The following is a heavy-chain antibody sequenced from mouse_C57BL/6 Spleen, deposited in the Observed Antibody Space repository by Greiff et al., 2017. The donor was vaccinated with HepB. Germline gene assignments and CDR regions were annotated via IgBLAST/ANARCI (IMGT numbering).Heavy chain of an antibody. CDR2: INPSSGYT. CDR3: ARVYDGYYYFDY. V-gene: IGHV1-7*01. CDR1: GYTFTSYW. Sequence: VQLQQSGAELAKPGASVKLSCKASGYTFTSYWMHWVKQRPGQGLEWIGYINPSSGYTKYNQKFKDKATSTADKSSSTAYMQLSSLTYEDSAVYYCARVYDGYYYFDYWGQGTTLTVSS. D-gene: IGHD2-3*01. J-gene: IGHJ2*01.